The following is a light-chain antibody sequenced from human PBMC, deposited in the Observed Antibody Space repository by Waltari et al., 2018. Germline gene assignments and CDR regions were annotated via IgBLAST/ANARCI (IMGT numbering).Light chain of an antibody. V-gene: IGLV2-14*03. CDR1: YSDVGRYNY. Sequence: QSALTQPASVPGSLGQSITISFTGTYSDVGRYNYVSWYQQHPGKAPKLVIFDVSNRPSGVSNRFSGSKSGNTASLSISGLQAEDEADYYCCSYTDRSTYVFGTGTKVTVL. CDR3: CSYTDRSTYV. J-gene: IGLJ1*01. CDR2: DVS.